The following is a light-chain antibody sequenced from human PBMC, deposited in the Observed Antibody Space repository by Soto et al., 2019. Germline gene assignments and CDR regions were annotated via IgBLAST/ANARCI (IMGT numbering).Light chain of an antibody. Sequence: DIQMTQSPSSVSASVGDRVTLTCRASQGISSWLAWYQQKPGQAPKLLVYAASVLQSGVPSRFSGSGSGTDFTLTISSLQPEDFATYYWQHAKSFPRTFGHGTKVDIK. J-gene: IGKJ3*01. CDR3: QHAKSFPRT. V-gene: IGKV1-12*01. CDR2: AAS. CDR1: QGISSW.